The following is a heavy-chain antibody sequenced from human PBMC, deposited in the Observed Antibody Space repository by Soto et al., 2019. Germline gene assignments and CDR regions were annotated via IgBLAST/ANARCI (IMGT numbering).Heavy chain of an antibody. J-gene: IGHJ6*02. V-gene: IGHV1-69*12. D-gene: IGHD4-17*01. CDR2: IIPIFGAA. CDR1: GGTFRSYA. CDR3: ARNPMSTVTTIYYYGMDV. Sequence: QVQLVQSGAAVKKPGSSVKVSCKASGGTFRSYAISWVRQAPGQGLEWMGGIIPIFGAADYAQKFQGRVTITADESTSTAYMELSSLRSEDTAVYYCARNPMSTVTTIYYYGMDVWGQGTTVTVSS.